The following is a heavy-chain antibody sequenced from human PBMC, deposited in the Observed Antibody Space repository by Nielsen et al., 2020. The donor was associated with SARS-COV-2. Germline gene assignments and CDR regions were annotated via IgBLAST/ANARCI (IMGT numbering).Heavy chain of an antibody. CDR3: ARDRAGEDYFDY. D-gene: IGHD2-21*01. CDR1: GGSFGGYY. V-gene: IGHV4-34*01. CDR2: IYYSGST. Sequence: SETLSLTCAVYGGSFGGYYWGWIRQPPGKGLEWIGSIYYSGSTYYNPSLKSRVTISVDTSKNQFSLKLSSVTAADTAVYYCARDRAGEDYFDYWGQGTLVTVSS. J-gene: IGHJ4*02.